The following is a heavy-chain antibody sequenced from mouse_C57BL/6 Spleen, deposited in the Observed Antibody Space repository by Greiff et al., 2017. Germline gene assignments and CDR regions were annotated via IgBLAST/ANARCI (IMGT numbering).Heavy chain of an antibody. Sequence: QVQLQQSGAELARPGASVKMSCKASGYTFTSYTMHWVKQRPGQGLEWIGYINPSSGYTKYNQKFKDKATLTADKSSSTAYMELRCLTSEDSAVYFCASARGYDEGYYFDYWGQGTTLTVSS. CDR3: ASARGYDEGYYFDY. J-gene: IGHJ2*01. V-gene: IGHV1-4*01. CDR1: GYTFTSYT. D-gene: IGHD2-2*01. CDR2: INPSSGYT.